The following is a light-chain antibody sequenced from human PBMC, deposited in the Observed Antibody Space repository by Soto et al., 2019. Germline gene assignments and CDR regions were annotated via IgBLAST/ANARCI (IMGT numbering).Light chain of an antibody. J-gene: IGLJ1*01. CDR1: SANIGNNF. V-gene: IGLV1-47*02. CDR2: SNN. Sequence: QSVLTQPPSASGTPGQRVTISCSGRSANIGNNFVCWYQQLPGTAPKLLIYSNNQRPSGVPDRFAGSKSGTSASLAISGLRSEDEGDYYCVAGGTAGDDGRSSPFYVFGTGTKVTVL. CDR3: VAGGTAGDDGRSSPFYV.